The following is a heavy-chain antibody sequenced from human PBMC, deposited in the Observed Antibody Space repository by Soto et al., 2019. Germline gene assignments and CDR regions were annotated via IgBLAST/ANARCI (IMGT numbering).Heavy chain of an antibody. J-gene: IGHJ5*02. CDR2: ISGSGGST. V-gene: IGHV3-23*01. Sequence: LRLSYGDSGCTFSSSAMSWVRQAPGKGLEWVSAISGSGGSTYYADSVKGRFTISRDNSKNTLYLQMNSLRAEDTAVYYCAKSPVAGDNCFDPWGQGTLVTSPQ. CDR3: AKSPVAGDNCFDP. CDR1: GCTFSSSA. D-gene: IGHD6-19*01.